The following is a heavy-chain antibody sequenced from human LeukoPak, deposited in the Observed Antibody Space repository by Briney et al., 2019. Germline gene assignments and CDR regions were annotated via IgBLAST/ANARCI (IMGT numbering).Heavy chain of an antibody. D-gene: IGHD6-19*01. Sequence: GGSLRLSCAASEFTFSSYGMHWVRQAPGKGLEWVAVISYDGSNKYYADSVKGRFTISRDNSKNTLYLQMNSLRAEDTAVYYCAKEDRLGEWLVTTDAFDIWGQGTMVTVSS. CDR2: ISYDGSNK. V-gene: IGHV3-30*18. CDR1: EFTFSSYG. CDR3: AKEDRLGEWLVTTDAFDI. J-gene: IGHJ3*02.